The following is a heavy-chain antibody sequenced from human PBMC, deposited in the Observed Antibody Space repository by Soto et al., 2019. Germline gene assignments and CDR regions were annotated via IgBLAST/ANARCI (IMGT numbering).Heavy chain of an antibody. CDR1: GFTFSNHH. CDR3: ARDFTGSWTVDY. CDR2: ISSDGSGT. V-gene: IGHV3-30-3*01. Sequence: QVQLVESGGAVVQPGTSLRLSCTASGFTFSNHHVHWVRQAPGKGLEWLTIISSDGSGTFYADSVKGRFTISRDNYKNEVCLQINSLRDEDTAVYYCARDFTGSWTVDYWGQGTLVTVSS. D-gene: IGHD3-10*01. J-gene: IGHJ4*02.